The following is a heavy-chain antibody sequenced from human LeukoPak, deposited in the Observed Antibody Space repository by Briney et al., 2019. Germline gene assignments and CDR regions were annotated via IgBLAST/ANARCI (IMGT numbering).Heavy chain of an antibody. D-gene: IGHD3-3*01. V-gene: IGHV3-21*04. CDR2: ISSSSSYI. CDR1: GFTFTKFW. Sequence: PGGSLRLSCEASGFTFTKFWMSWVRQAPGKGLEWVSSISSSSSYIYYADSVKGRFTISRDNAKNSLYLQMNSLRAEDAAVYYCARDFLALDSWGQGTLVTVSS. J-gene: IGHJ4*02. CDR3: ARDFLALDS.